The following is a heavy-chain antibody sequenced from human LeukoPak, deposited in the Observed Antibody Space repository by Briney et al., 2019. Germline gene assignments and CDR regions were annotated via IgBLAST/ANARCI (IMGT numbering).Heavy chain of an antibody. D-gene: IGHD6-19*01. V-gene: IGHV3-23*01. Sequence: PGGSLRLSCAASGFTFNSYAMYWVRQAPGKGLEWVSGILGSGGSAHYADSVKGRFTISRDNSKNTVYLQMDSLRVEDTAVYYCGKTTTGYSSGRYPGWPVDYWGQGTLVTVSP. CDR2: ILGSGGSA. CDR1: GFTFNSYA. J-gene: IGHJ4*02. CDR3: GKTTTGYSSGRYPGWPVDY.